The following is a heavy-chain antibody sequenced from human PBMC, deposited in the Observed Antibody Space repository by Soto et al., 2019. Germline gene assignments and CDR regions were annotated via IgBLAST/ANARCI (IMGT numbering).Heavy chain of an antibody. V-gene: IGHV1-8*01. D-gene: IGHD1-26*01. J-gene: IGHJ4*02. CDR3: ARDLSYSGSYDY. CDR2: MNPNSGHT. CDR1: GSTFTSYD. Sequence: GSSVKVSCKASGSTFTSYDINWVRQATGQGLEWMGWMNPNSGHTGYAQKFQGRVTLTRNTSMSTAYMELSSLRSEDTAVYYCARDLSYSGSYDYGGQGTLVTVSS.